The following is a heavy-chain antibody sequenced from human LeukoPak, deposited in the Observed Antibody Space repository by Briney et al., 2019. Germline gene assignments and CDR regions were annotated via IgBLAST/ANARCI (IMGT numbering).Heavy chain of an antibody. D-gene: IGHD3-3*01. Sequence: GGSLRLSCAASGFTVSSNYKSWVRQAPGKGLEWVSVIYSGGSTYYADSVKGRFTISRDNSKNTLYLQMNSLRAEGTAVYYCARLIPYYDFWSGYYNYWGQGTLVTVSS. J-gene: IGHJ4*02. CDR1: GFTVSSNY. CDR2: IYSGGST. CDR3: ARLIPYYDFWSGYYNY. V-gene: IGHV3-53*01.